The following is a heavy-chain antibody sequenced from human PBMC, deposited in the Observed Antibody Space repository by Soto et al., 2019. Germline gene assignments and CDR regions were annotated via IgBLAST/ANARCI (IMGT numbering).Heavy chain of an antibody. D-gene: IGHD5-18*01. CDR3: ARGVGYSYGSHFDY. CDR1: GFTFSSYA. J-gene: IGHJ4*02. Sequence: GGSLRLSCAASGFTFSSYAMHWVRQAPGKGLEWVAVISYDGSNKYYADSVKGRFTISRDNSKNTLYLQMNSLRAEDTAVYYCARGVGYSYGSHFDYWGQGTLVTVSS. V-gene: IGHV3-30-3*01. CDR2: ISYDGSNK.